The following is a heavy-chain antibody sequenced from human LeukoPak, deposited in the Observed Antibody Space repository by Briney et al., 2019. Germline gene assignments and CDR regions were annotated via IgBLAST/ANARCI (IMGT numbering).Heavy chain of an antibody. D-gene: IGHD6-13*01. CDR2: ISYDGSNK. CDR3: AKDVERGYGSSWYNY. CDR1: GFTFSSYG. J-gene: IGHJ4*02. Sequence: GRSLRLSCAASGFTFSSYGMHWVRQAPGKGLEWVAVISYDGSNKYYADSVKGRFTISRDNSKNTLYLQMNSLRAEDTAVYYCAKDVERGYGSSWYNYWGQGTLVTVSS. V-gene: IGHV3-30*18.